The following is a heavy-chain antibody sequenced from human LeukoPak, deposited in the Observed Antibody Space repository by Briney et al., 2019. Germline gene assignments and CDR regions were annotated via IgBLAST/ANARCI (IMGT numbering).Heavy chain of an antibody. D-gene: IGHD3-10*01. CDR2: INPNSGGT. CDR1: GYTFTGYY. J-gene: IGHJ4*02. Sequence: ASVKVSCKASGYTFTGYYMHWVRQAPGQGLEWMGWINPNSGGTNYAQKFQGRVTMTRDTSISTAYMELSRLRSDGTAVYYCARGITTMVRGVTYYFDYWGQGTLVTVSS. CDR3: ARGITTMVRGVTYYFDY. V-gene: IGHV1-2*02.